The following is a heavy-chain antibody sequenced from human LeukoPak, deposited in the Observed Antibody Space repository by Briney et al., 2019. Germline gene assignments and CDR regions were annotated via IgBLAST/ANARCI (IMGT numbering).Heavy chain of an antibody. V-gene: IGHV4-59*12. Sequence: SETLSLTCTVSGGSISSYYWSWIRQPPGKGLEWIGYIYYSGSTNYNPSLKSRVTISVDTSKNQFSLKLSSVTAADTAVYYCARESGASGDYDFWSGYYNWFDPWGQGTLVTVSS. D-gene: IGHD3-3*01. CDR1: GGSISSYY. CDR3: ARESGASGDYDFWSGYYNWFDP. J-gene: IGHJ5*02. CDR2: IYYSGST.